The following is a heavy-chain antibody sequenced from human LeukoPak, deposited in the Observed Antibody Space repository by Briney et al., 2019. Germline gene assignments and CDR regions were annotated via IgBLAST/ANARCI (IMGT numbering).Heavy chain of an antibody. Sequence: GGSLRLSCAASGFTFSSYAMHWVRQAPGKGLEWVAVISYDGSNKYYADSVKGRFTISRDNSKNTLYLQMNSLRAEDTAVYYCARPSYGDYEGYAFDIWGQGTMVTVSS. CDR1: GFTFSSYA. CDR3: ARPSYGDYEGYAFDI. CDR2: ISYDGSNK. V-gene: IGHV3-30-3*01. D-gene: IGHD4-17*01. J-gene: IGHJ3*02.